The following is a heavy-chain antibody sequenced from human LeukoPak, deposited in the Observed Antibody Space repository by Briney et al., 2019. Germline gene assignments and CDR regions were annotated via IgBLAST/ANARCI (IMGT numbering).Heavy chain of an antibody. J-gene: IGHJ4*02. CDR2: INHSGST. D-gene: IGHD3-22*01. Sequence: SSETLSLTCTVSGGSISSSSYYWSWIRQPPGKGLEWIGEINHSGSTNYNPSLKSRVTISVDTSKNQFSLKLSSVTAADTAVYYCARGRCQYYDSSGYYQNWGQGTLVTVSS. V-gene: IGHV4-39*07. CDR1: GGSISSSSYY. CDR3: ARGRCQYYDSSGYYQN.